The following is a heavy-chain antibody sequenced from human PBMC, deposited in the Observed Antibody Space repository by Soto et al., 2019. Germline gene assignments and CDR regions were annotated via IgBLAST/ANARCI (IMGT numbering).Heavy chain of an antibody. D-gene: IGHD2-15*01. CDR3: ARDRAPYSDRNGCNL. Sequence: GGSLRLSCAASEFTFSSYYMSWVRQAPGKGLEWVANIKHDGSERDYLDSVKGRFTISRDNAKNSLYLQMNNLRADDTAVYFCARDRAPYSDRNGCNLWGQGTLVTVSS. CDR2: IKHDGSER. CDR1: EFTFSSYY. J-gene: IGHJ4*02. V-gene: IGHV3-7*05.